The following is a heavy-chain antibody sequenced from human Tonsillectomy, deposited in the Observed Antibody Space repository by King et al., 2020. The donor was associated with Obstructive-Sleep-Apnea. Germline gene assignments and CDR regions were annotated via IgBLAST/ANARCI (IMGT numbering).Heavy chain of an antibody. D-gene: IGHD3-10*01. J-gene: IGHJ6*02. CDR1: GGSFSSYG. CDR3: ARDLVGGSEIYYYYPMDV. V-gene: IGHV1-69*01. CDR2: IIPMFGTP. Sequence: VQLVESGAEVKKPGSSVKVSCTASGGSFSSYGISWVRQAPGQGLVWMGGIIPMFGTPKYAQRFQGRVTITADESTRTAYMELSSLRSEDTAVYFCARDLVGGSEIYYYYPMDVWGQGTTVTVSS.